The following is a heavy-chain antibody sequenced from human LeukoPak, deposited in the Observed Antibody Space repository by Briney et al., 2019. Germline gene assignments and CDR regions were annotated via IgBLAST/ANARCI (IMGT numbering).Heavy chain of an antibody. CDR3: AKSIHRHYDSSGYYYEGLDY. CDR2: ISYDGSNK. D-gene: IGHD3-22*01. V-gene: IGHV3-30*18. CDR1: GFTFSSYG. Sequence: SGGSLRLSCAASGFTFSSYGMPWVRQAPGKGLEWVAVISYDGSNKYYADSVKGRFTISRDNSKNTLYLQMNSLRAEDTAVYYCAKSIHRHYDSSGYYYEGLDYWGQGTLVTVSS. J-gene: IGHJ4*02.